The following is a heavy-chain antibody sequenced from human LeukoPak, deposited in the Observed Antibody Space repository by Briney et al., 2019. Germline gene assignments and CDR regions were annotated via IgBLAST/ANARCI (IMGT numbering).Heavy chain of an antibody. CDR3: ARERGSITTIVSSGMGY. Sequence: GGSLRLSCAASGFTFSSYGMHWVRQAPGKGLEWVAVIWYDGKNKYYADSVKGRFTVSRDTSKNTLNLQMNSLRAEDTAVYFCARERGSITTIVSSGMGYWGQGTLVTVSS. CDR2: IWYDGKNK. V-gene: IGHV3-33*08. CDR1: GFTFSSYG. J-gene: IGHJ4*02. D-gene: IGHD3-22*01.